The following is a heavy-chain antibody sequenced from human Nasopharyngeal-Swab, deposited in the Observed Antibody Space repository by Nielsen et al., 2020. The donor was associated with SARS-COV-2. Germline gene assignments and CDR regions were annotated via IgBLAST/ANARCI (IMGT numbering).Heavy chain of an antibody. CDR2: ISYDGSNK. CDR1: GFTFSSYA. Sequence: GESLKISCAASGFTFSSYAMHWVRQAPGKGLEWVAVISYDGSNKYYADSVKGRFTISRDNSKNTLYLQMNSLRAEDTALYYCAKDMAYYYGMDVWGQGTTVTVSS. D-gene: IGHD3-10*01. CDR3: AKDMAYYYGMDV. V-gene: IGHV3-30-3*01. J-gene: IGHJ6*02.